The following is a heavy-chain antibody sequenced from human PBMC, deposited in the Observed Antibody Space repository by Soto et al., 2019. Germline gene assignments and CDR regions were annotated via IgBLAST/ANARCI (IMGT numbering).Heavy chain of an antibody. CDR3: ARTEDYYDTSGSHNWFDP. CDR2: IIRILGIS. Sequence: SVKVSCKASGGTFISFTISWVRQAPGQVLEWMGRIIRILGISNYXXKVQVRVXXTADKATSIRXVELSXLACEDTAVYFCARTEDYYDTSGSHNWFDPXX. CDR1: GGTFISFT. J-gene: IGHJ5*02. D-gene: IGHD3-22*01. V-gene: IGHV1-69*02.